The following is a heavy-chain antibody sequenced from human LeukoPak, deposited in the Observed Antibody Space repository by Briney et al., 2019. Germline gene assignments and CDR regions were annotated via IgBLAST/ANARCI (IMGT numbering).Heavy chain of an antibody. CDR3: AKDGNSGWSPPYFDY. J-gene: IGHJ4*02. D-gene: IGHD6-19*01. CDR2: ISDTGDSA. Sequence: PGGSLRLSCAASGFTVSSDYMSWVRQAPGKGLEWVSVISDTGDSAYYADSVKGRFTISRDNSKNTLYLQMNSLRAEDTAVYYCAKDGNSGWSPPYFDYWGQGTLVTVSS. V-gene: IGHV3-23*01. CDR1: GFTVSSDY.